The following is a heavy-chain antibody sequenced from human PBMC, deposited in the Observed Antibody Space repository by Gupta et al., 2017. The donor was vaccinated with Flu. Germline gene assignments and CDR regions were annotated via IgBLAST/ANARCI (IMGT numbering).Heavy chain of an antibody. J-gene: IGHJ4*02. D-gene: IGHD4-17*01. CDR3: ARDYGGNSFDY. CDR2: IIPIFGTA. Sequence: WVRQAPGQGLEWMGGIIPIFGTANYAQKFQGRVTITADESTSTAYMELSSLRSEDTAVYYCARDYGGNSFDYWGQGTLVTVSS. V-gene: IGHV1-69*01.